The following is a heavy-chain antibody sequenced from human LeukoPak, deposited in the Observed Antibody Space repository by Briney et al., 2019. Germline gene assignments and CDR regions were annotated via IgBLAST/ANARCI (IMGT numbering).Heavy chain of an antibody. CDR2: IWYDGSNK. J-gene: IGHJ4*02. V-gene: IGHV3-33*01. Sequence: GRSLRLSCAASGFTFSSYGMHWVRQAPGKGLEWVAVIWYDGSNKDYADSVKGRFTISRDNSKNTLYLHMNSLRAEDTAVYYCARGDSSGNYYFDYWGQGTLVTVSS. CDR1: GFTFSSYG. CDR3: ARGDSSGNYYFDY. D-gene: IGHD3-22*01.